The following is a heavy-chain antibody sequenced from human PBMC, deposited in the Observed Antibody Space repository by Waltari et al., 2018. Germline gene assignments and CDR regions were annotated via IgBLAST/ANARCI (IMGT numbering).Heavy chain of an antibody. Sequence: EVKSVESGRGRVKPSRDLNDTAAACGYTISNYWMNWVRQAPEKGLEWVANRKQDGREKKYVDAEKGRFTISRDNAKNSLYLQMSSLRAEDTALYYCARITRNSPPDYWGQGTLVTVSS. CDR2: RKQDGREK. CDR3: ARITRNSPPDY. J-gene: IGHJ4*02. CDR1: GYTISNYW. V-gene: IGHV3-7*04. D-gene: IGHD1-20*01.